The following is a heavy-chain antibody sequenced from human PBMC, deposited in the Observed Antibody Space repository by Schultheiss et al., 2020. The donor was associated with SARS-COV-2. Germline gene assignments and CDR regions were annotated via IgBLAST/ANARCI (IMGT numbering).Heavy chain of an antibody. V-gene: IGHV3-64D*06. J-gene: IGHJ4*02. CDR3: VKTPYSSSYNFDY. CDR2: ISSNGGST. CDR1: GFTFSSYG. Sequence: GESLKISCAASGFTFSSYGMHWVRQAPGKGLEYVSAISSNGGSTYYADSVKGRFTISRDNSKNTLYLQMSSLRAEDTAVYYCVKTPYSSSYNFDYWGQGTLVTVSS. D-gene: IGHD6-6*01.